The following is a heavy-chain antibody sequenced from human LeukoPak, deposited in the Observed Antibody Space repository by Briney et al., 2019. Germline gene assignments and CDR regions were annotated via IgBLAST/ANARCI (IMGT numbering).Heavy chain of an antibody. Sequence: GGSLRLSCAASGFTFSSYGMHWVRQAPGKGLEWVAFIRYDGSNKYYADSVKGRFTISRDNAKNSLYLQMNSLRAEDTAVYYCASPGPYCSSTSCYSQGVFDYWGQGTLVTVSS. J-gene: IGHJ4*02. CDR2: IRYDGSNK. D-gene: IGHD2-2*02. V-gene: IGHV3-30*02. CDR1: GFTFSSYG. CDR3: ASPGPYCSSTSCYSQGVFDY.